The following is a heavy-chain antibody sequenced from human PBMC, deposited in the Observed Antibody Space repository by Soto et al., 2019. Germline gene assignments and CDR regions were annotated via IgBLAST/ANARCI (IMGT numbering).Heavy chain of an antibody. J-gene: IGHJ6*02. V-gene: IGHV1-69*13. Sequence: SVKVSCKASGGTFSSYAISWVRQAPGQGLEWMGGIIPIFGTANYAQKFQGRVTITADESTSTAYMELSSLRSEDTAVYYCARDSLNGSGSYYLSYYYYYGMDVWGQGTTVTVYS. D-gene: IGHD3-10*01. CDR3: ARDSLNGSGSYYLSYYYYYGMDV. CDR2: IIPIFGTA. CDR1: GGTFSSYA.